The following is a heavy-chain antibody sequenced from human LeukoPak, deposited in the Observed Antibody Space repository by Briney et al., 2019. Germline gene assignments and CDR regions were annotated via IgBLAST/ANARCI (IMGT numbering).Heavy chain of an antibody. CDR2: ISTSNGNT. J-gene: IGHJ1*01. D-gene: IGHD4-17*01. V-gene: IGHV1-18*01. CDR1: GYTFTTYG. CDR3: ARDRSGDYYFQH. Sequence: GSVKVSCKASGYTFTTYGISWVRQAPGQGLEWMGWISTSNGNTNYAQNLQGRVTMTTDTSTSTAYMELRSLRSDDTDVYYCARDRSGDYYFQHWGQGSLVTVSS.